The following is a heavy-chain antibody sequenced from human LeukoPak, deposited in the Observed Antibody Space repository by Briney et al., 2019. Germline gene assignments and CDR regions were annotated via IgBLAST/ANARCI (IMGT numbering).Heavy chain of an antibody. Sequence: SETLSLTCTVSGGSISSSSYYWGWIRQPPGKGLEWIGSIYYSGSTNYNPSLKSRVTISVDTSKNQFSLKLSSVTAADTAVYYCARYQLPFYYFDYWGQGTLVTVSS. D-gene: IGHD2-2*01. V-gene: IGHV4-39*07. CDR1: GGSISSSSYY. J-gene: IGHJ4*02. CDR2: IYYSGST. CDR3: ARYQLPFYYFDY.